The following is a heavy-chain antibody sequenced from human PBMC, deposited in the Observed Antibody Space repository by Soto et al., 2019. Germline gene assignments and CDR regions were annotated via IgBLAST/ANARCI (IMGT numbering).Heavy chain of an antibody. Sequence: GSLRLSCAASGFIFSSHWMHWVRQVPGKGPVWVARINSDGRNTKYTDSVKGRFTISRDNAKNTLYLQMNSLRAEDTAVYYCATVDTAQRVYYYYGMDVWGQGTTVTVSS. CDR2: INSDGRNT. J-gene: IGHJ6*02. CDR1: GFIFSSHW. V-gene: IGHV3-74*03. CDR3: ATVDTAQRVYYYYGMDV. D-gene: IGHD5-18*01.